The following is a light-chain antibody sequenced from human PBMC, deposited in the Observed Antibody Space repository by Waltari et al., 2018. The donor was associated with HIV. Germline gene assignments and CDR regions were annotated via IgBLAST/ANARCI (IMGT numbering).Light chain of an antibody. Sequence: QSALTQPHSVSGSPGQSLTISCTGTSTYVDTFVSWYQQYPGHAPKVIIYDVNKRPSVVPDRFSASKSGNTAFLTISGLQAEDEAEYHCCSHAGNFIFAFGTGTKVTVL. V-gene: IGLV2-11*01. CDR1: STYVDTF. J-gene: IGLJ1*01. CDR3: CSHAGNFIFA. CDR2: DVN.